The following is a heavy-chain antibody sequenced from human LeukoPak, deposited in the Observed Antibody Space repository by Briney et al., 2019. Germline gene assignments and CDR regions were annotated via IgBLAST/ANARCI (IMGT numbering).Heavy chain of an antibody. CDR3: ARLRPLSLFDY. V-gene: IGHV1-3*01. CDR2: INAGNGNT. Sequence: ASVKVSCKASGYTFTSYAMHWVRQAPGQRLEWMGWINAGNGNTKYSQKFQGRVTITGDTSASTAYMELSSLRSEDTAVYYCARLRPLSLFDYWGQGTLVTVSS. CDR1: GYTFTSYA. D-gene: IGHD3-16*01. J-gene: IGHJ4*02.